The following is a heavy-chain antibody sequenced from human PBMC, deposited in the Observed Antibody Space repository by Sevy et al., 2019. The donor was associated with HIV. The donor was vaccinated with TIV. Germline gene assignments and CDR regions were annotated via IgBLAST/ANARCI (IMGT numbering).Heavy chain of an antibody. CDR3: ARDSSGHVLRYFDWLLSYYMDV. Sequence: ASVKVSCKASGYTFTGYYMHWVRQAPGQGLEWMGWINPNSGGTNYAQKFQGRVTMTRDTSISTAYMELSRLRSDDTAVYYCARDSSGHVLRYFDWLLSYYMDVWGRGTTVTVSS. CDR1: GYTFTGYY. CDR2: INPNSGGT. J-gene: IGHJ6*03. V-gene: IGHV1-2*02. D-gene: IGHD3-9*01.